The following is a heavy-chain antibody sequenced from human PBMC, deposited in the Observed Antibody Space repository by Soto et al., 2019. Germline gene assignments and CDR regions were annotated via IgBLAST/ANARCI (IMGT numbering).Heavy chain of an antibody. D-gene: IGHD2-21*01. J-gene: IGHJ2*01. Sequence: QVQLQQWGAGLLKPSETLSLTCAVYGGSFSGYYWSWIRQPPGKGLEWIGEINHSGSTNYNPSLKSRVTISVDTSKNQFSLELSSVTAEDTAVYYCARGGGAGFPHFDLWGRGTLVTVSS. V-gene: IGHV4-34*01. CDR1: GGSFSGYY. CDR3: ARGGGAGFPHFDL. CDR2: INHSGST.